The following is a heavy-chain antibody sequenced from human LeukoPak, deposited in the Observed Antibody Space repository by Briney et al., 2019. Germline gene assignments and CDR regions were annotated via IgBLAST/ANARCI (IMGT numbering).Heavy chain of an antibody. Sequence: GGSLRLSCAASGFTFSSYTMNWVRQAPGKGLEWVSSISSSSRSIFYADSVRGRFTTSRDSAKNSLYLQMNSLRAEDTAVYYCAKEGRITIFAKYYFDYWGQGTLATVSS. J-gene: IGHJ4*02. CDR2: ISSSSRSI. CDR1: GFTFSSYT. CDR3: AKEGRITIFAKYYFDY. D-gene: IGHD3-9*01. V-gene: IGHV3-21*04.